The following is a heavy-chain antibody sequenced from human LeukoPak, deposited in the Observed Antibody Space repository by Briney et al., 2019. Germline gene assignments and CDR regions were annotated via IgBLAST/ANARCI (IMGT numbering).Heavy chain of an antibody. J-gene: IGHJ6*02. CDR3: AREGSTVVTAARVYYYGMDV. CDR1: GFTFSSYE. D-gene: IGHD2-21*02. V-gene: IGHV3-48*03. Sequence: GGSPRLSCAASGFTFSSYEMNWVRQAPGKGLEWVSYISSSGSTIYYADSVKGRFTISRDNAKNSLYLQMNSLRAEDTAVYYCAREGSTVVTAARVYYYGMDVWGQGTTVTVSS. CDR2: ISSSGSTI.